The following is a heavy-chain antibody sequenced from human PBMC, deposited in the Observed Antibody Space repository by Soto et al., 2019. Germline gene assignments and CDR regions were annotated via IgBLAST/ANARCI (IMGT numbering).Heavy chain of an antibody. J-gene: IGHJ6*02. Sequence: GESQKISCKDSGYSFTSYWVRWVRQMPGKGLEWMGIIYPGDSDSRYSRSFQGQITISADKSISTAYLQWSSLKASDTAMYYCAKLLYRSGCVDLWGQGTTVTVSS. CDR1: GYSFTSYW. V-gene: IGHV5-51*01. D-gene: IGHD6-19*01. CDR2: IYPGDSDS. CDR3: AKLLYRSGCVDL.